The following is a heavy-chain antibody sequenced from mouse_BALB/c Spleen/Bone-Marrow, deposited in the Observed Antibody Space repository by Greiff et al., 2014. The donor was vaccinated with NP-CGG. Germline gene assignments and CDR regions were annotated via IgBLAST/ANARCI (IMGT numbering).Heavy chain of an antibody. CDR2: INPDSRTI. J-gene: IGHJ3*01. CDR1: GFDFSGYW. CDR3: ARNDCSGWMAY. V-gene: IGHV4-1*02. D-gene: IGHD2-4*01. Sequence: EVQLQQSGGGLVQPGGSLKLSCAASGFDFSGYWMTWVRQAPGKGLEWIGEINPDSRTINYKPSLKDKFIMSRDNAKNTLYLQMSKVRSEDTALYYCARNDCSGWMAYWGQGTLLTVSA.